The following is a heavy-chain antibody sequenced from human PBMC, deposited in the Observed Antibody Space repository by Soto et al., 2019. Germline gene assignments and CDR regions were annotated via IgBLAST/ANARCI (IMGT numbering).Heavy chain of an antibody. CDR3: ARDEQLALDY. Sequence: QVQLVESGGGVVQPGRSLRLSCAASGFTFSSYAMHWVRQAPGKGLEWVAVISYDGTNKYYADSVKGRFTISRDNSKGTLYLQMNSLRAEYTAVYYCARDEQLALDYWGQGTLVTVSS. CDR1: GFTFSSYA. CDR2: ISYDGTNK. J-gene: IGHJ4*02. V-gene: IGHV3-30-3*01. D-gene: IGHD6-6*01.